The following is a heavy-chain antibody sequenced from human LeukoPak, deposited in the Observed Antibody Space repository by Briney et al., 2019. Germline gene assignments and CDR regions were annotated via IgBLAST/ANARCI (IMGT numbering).Heavy chain of an antibody. D-gene: IGHD2-21*01. CDR1: GGSFSSSY. CDR3: ARDPNSAL. V-gene: IGHV4-4*07. J-gene: IGHJ4*02. CDR2: LYTSGST. Sequence: SETLSLTCTVFGGSFSSSYWSWIRQPAGKGLEWIGRLYTSGSTKYNYNPSLKSRVTMSVDTSKNQFSLNLTSVTAADTAVYYCARDPNSALWGQGTLVTVSS.